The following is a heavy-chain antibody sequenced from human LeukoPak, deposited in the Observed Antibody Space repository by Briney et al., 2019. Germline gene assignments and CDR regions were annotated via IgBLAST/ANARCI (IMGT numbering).Heavy chain of an antibody. CDR2: IYYSGST. V-gene: IGHV4-59*01. D-gene: IGHD3-22*01. CDR1: GGSISSYY. Sequence: SETLSLTCTVSGGSISSYYWSWIGQPPGKGLEWIGYIYYSGSTNYNPSLKSRVTISVDTSKNQFSLKLSSVTAADTAVYYCASDSSGYYFNYWGQGTLVTVSS. J-gene: IGHJ4*02. CDR3: ASDSSGYYFNY.